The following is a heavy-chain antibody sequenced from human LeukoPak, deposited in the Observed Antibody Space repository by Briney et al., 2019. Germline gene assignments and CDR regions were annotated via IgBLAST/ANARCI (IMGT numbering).Heavy chain of an antibody. Sequence: SETLPLTCTVSGGSISSSSYYWGWIRQPPGKGLEWIGSIYYSGSTYYNPSLKSRVTISVDTSKNQFSLKLSSVTAADTAVYYCARLWFGEYNSGYYFDYWGQGTLVTVSS. V-gene: IGHV4-39*07. CDR3: ARLWFGEYNSGYYFDY. CDR2: IYYSGST. D-gene: IGHD3-10*01. J-gene: IGHJ4*02. CDR1: GGSISSSSYY.